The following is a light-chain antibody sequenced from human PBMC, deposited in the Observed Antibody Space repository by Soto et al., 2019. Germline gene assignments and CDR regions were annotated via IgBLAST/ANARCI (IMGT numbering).Light chain of an antibody. V-gene: IGKV1-5*01. CDR3: QLGS. Sequence: DIQMTQSPSTLSASVGDRVTITCRASQSISSWLAWYQQKPGKAPKLLIYDASSLESGVPSRFSGSASGTEFTPTISSLQPDDFAAYYCQLGSFGQGTKVEIK. CDR1: QSISSW. J-gene: IGKJ1*01. CDR2: DAS.